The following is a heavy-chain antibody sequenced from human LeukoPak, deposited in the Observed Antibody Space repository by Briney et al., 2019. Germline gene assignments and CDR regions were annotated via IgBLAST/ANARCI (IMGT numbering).Heavy chain of an antibody. CDR3: ARDIAARDYYYGMDV. Sequence: PSETLSLTCTVSGGSLSSGSYYWSWIRQPAGKGLEWIGRIYTSGSTNYNPSLKSRVTISVDTSKNQFSLKLSSVTAADTAVYYCARDIAARDYYYGMDVWGQGTTVTVSS. CDR2: IYTSGST. CDR1: GGSLSSGSYY. J-gene: IGHJ6*02. D-gene: IGHD6-6*01. V-gene: IGHV4-61*02.